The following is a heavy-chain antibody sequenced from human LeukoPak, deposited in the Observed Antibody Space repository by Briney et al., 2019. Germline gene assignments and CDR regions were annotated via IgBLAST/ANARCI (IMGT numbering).Heavy chain of an antibody. D-gene: IGHD3-10*01. CDR1: GGSISSYY. J-gene: IGHJ4*02. Sequence: SETLSLTCTVSGGSISSYYWSWIPESPGKGLEWFGYIYYSGSTNYNPSLKSRVTISVDTSKNQFSLKLSSVTAADTAVYYCARRYNYGKEGFDYWGQGTLVTVSP. CDR2: IYYSGST. V-gene: IGHV4-59*08. CDR3: ARRYNYGKEGFDY.